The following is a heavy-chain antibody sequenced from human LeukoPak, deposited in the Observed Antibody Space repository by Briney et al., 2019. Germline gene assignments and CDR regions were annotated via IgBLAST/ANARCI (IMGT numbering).Heavy chain of an antibody. D-gene: IGHD3-10*01. CDR1: GGTFSSYA. CDR2: INPNSGGT. CDR3: ARGIITMVRGVIGLAY. V-gene: IGHV1-2*02. J-gene: IGHJ4*02. Sequence: ASVKVSCKASGGTFSSYAISWVRQAPGQGLEWMGWINPNSGGTNYAQKFQGRVTMTRDTSISTAYMELSRLRSDDTAVYYCARGIITMVRGVIGLAYWGQGTLVTVSS.